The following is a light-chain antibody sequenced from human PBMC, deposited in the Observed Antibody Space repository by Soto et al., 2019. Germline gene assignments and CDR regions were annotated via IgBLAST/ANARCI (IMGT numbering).Light chain of an antibody. J-gene: IGKJ5*01. Sequence: EIVLTQSPATLSLSPGERATLSCRASQSVGNNLAWYQQKPGQAPGLLIYEASTRATGIPARFSGSGSGTDFTLTISSLEPEDFAVYYCQQRRSWPPTITFGQGTRLEIK. CDR3: QQRRSWPPTIT. V-gene: IGKV3-11*01. CDR2: EAS. CDR1: QSVGNN.